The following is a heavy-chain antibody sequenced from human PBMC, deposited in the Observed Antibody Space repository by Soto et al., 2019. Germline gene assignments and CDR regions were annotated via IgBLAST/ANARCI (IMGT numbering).Heavy chain of an antibody. V-gene: IGHV3-23*01. CDR2: ISESGGGT. J-gene: IGHJ6*03. CDR1: GFTFKNYA. CDR3: AGPLPACAGNSCMDV. Sequence: EVQLLESGGGLVQPGGSLRLSCAASGFTFKNYAIRWVRQVPGKGLEWVSTISESGGGTYYAESVKGRFTSSSDNSANTVYLKMNSVRAEDSAVYHCAGPLPACAGNSCMDVWGKGTTVTVSS.